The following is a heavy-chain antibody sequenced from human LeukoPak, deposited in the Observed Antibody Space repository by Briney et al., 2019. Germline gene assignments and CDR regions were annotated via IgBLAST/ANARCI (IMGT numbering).Heavy chain of an antibody. V-gene: IGHV4-39*01. Sequence: SETLSLTCTVSGGSISGSSYYWGRIRQPPGKGLEWIGSIYYSGSTYYNPSLKSRVTISVDTSKNQFSLKLSSVTAADTAVYYCARHQEDSSGYYYTASFDYGGQGTLVTVSS. J-gene: IGHJ4*02. CDR2: IYYSGST. CDR1: GGSISGSSYY. CDR3: ARHQEDSSGYYYTASFDY. D-gene: IGHD3-22*01.